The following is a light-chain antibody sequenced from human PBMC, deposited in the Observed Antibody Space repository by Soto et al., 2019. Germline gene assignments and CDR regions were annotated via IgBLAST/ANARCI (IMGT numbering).Light chain of an antibody. Sequence: QSVLTQPRSVSGSPGQSVTISCTGTSSDVGGYNYVSWYQQHPGKAPKLMIYDVNKRPSGVPDRFSGSKSGNTASLAISWLQTEDEADYYCCSYAGSYGYVFGTWTKVNVL. CDR2: DVN. J-gene: IGLJ1*01. CDR1: SSDVGGYNY. CDR3: CSYAGSYGYV. V-gene: IGLV2-11*01.